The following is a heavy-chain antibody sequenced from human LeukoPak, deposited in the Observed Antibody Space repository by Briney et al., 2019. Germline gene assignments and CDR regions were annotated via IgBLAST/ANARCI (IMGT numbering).Heavy chain of an antibody. V-gene: IGHV4-59*01. CDR1: GGSISSYY. Sequence: SETLSLTCTVSGGSISSYYWSWIRQPPGKGLEWIGYIYYRGSTNYNPSLKSRVTISVDTSKNQFSLKLSSVTAADTAVYYCARGGVVGYCTNGVCYRMNWFDPWGQGTLVTVSS. CDR3: ARGGVVGYCTNGVCYRMNWFDP. CDR2: IYYRGST. J-gene: IGHJ5*02. D-gene: IGHD2-8*01.